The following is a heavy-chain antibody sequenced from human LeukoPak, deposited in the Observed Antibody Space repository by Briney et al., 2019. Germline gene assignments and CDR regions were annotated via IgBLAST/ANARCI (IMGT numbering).Heavy chain of an antibody. Sequence: ASVKVSCKASGYNYNTYGICWVRQAPGQGLEWMGWINAYSGYTNCAQKFQGRVTMTADTPTSTAYMELRGLTSDDTAVYYCAREWHYYMDVWGKGTTVTVSS. CDR3: AREWHYYMDV. D-gene: IGHD5-12*01. CDR1: GYNYNTYG. V-gene: IGHV1-18*01. J-gene: IGHJ6*03. CDR2: INAYSGYT.